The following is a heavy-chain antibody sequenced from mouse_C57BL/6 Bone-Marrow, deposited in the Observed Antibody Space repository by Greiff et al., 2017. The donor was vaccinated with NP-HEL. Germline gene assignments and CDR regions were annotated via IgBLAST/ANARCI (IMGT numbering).Heavy chain of an antibody. D-gene: IGHD2-3*01. CDR3: TRDCDGYAWFAY. Sequence: EVKLVESGEGLVKPGGSLKLSCAASGFTFSSYAMSWVRQTPEKRLEWVAYISSGGDYIYYADTVKGRFTISRDNARNTLYLQMSSLKSEDTAMYYCTRDCDGYAWFAYWGQGTLVTVSA. J-gene: IGHJ3*01. CDR2: ISSGGDYI. V-gene: IGHV5-9-1*02. CDR1: GFTFSSYA.